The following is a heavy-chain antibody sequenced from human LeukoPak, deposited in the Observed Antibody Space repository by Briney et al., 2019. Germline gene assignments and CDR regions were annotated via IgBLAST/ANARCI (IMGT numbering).Heavy chain of an antibody. CDR2: INHSGST. V-gene: IGHV4-34*01. CDR3: ATNYYDTSGYYNNWFDP. CDR1: GGSFSGYY. J-gene: IGHJ5*02. Sequence: SETLSLTCAVYGGSFSGYYWSWIRQPPGKGLEWIGEINHSGSTNYNPSLKSRVTISVDTSKNQFSLKLSSVTAADTAMYYCATNYYDTSGYYNNWFDPWGQGTLVTVSS. D-gene: IGHD3-22*01.